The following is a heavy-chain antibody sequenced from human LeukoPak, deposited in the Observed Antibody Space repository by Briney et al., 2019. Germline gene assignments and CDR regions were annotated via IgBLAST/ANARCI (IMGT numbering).Heavy chain of an antibody. CDR3: AKDLSSGFDALNI. CDR1: GFTFDDYA. V-gene: IGHV3-43*02. J-gene: IGHJ3*02. CDR2: ISGDSATT. Sequence: GGSLRLSCAASGFTFDDYAMHWVPQAPGKGLKCFSLISGDSATTYYAASVKGRFTIPRDNKKNVLYLQMNNLETADTALFYCAKDLSSGFDALNIWGQGTLVTVSS. D-gene: IGHD3-10*01.